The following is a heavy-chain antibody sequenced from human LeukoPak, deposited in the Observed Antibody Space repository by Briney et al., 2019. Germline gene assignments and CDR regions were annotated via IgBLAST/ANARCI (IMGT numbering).Heavy chain of an antibody. CDR1: GFTVSSNY. J-gene: IGHJ6*02. D-gene: IGHD3-10*01. V-gene: IGHV3-48*04. Sequence: GGSLRLSCAASGFTVSSNYMSWVRQAPGKGLEWVSYISSSSSTIYYADSVKGRFTISRDNAKNSLYLQMNSLRAEDTAVYYCARDFVLWFGELLYVDPPPGDYYYGMDVWGQGTTVTVSS. CDR2: ISSSSSTI. CDR3: ARDFVLWFGELLYVDPPPGDYYYGMDV.